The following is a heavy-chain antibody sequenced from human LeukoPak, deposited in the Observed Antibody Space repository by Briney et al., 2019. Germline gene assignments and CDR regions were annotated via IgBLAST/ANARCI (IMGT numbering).Heavy chain of an antibody. J-gene: IGHJ4*02. Sequence: NPGGSLRLSCAASGFTFSSYSMNWVRQAPGKGLEWASSISSSSSYIYYADSGKGRFTISRDNDKNSLYLQMNSRRAEDTAVYYCARTVKSGSQYYFDYWGQGTLVTVSS. CDR2: ISSSSSYI. D-gene: IGHD1-26*01. CDR3: ARTVKSGSQYYFDY. V-gene: IGHV3-21*01. CDR1: GFTFSSYS.